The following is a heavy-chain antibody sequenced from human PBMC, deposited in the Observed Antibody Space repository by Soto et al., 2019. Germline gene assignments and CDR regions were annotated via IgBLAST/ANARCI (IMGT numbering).Heavy chain of an antibody. V-gene: IGHV4-30-2*01. J-gene: IGHJ5*02. D-gene: IGHD2-15*01. CDR2: IYHSGST. CDR1: GGSISSGGYS. Sequence: SETLSLTCTVSGGSISSGGYSWSWIRQPPGKGLEWIGYIYHSGSTYYNPSLKSRVTISVDRSKNQFSLKLSSVTAADTAVYYCARADYCSGGSCYPTIDPWGQGTLVTVS. CDR3: ARADYCSGGSCYPTIDP.